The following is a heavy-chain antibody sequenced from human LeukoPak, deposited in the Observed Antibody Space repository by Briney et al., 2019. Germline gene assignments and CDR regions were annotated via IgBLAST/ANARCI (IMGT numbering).Heavy chain of an antibody. Sequence: GGSLRLSCEGSGFTFSSYGMHWVRQVPGKGLEWVADISYDGHDKNYADSVEGRFTISRDNLNNTLYLHMNTLSAEDTAVYYCAKDFWPRQRPRNSDWSDFWGQGTLVTVSS. CDR3: AKDFWPRQRPRNSDWSDF. J-gene: IGHJ4*02. D-gene: IGHD6-19*01. CDR2: ISYDGHDK. CDR1: GFTFSSYG. V-gene: IGHV3-30*18.